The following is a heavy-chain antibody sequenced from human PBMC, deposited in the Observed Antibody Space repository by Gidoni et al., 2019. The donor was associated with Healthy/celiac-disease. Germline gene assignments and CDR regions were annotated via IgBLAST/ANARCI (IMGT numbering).Heavy chain of an antibody. Sequence: QLQLPASGPGLVTPSETLSLTCTVSGGSFSISSYYWGWIRQPPGKGLEWIGSIYYSGSTYYNPSLKSRVTISVDTSKNQFSLKLSSVTAADTAVYYCARPVRYLGSYLWHAFDIWGQGTMVTVSS. J-gene: IGHJ3*02. CDR3: ARPVRYLGSYLWHAFDI. V-gene: IGHV4-39*01. CDR2: IYYSGST. CDR1: GGSFSISSYY. D-gene: IGHD1-26*01.